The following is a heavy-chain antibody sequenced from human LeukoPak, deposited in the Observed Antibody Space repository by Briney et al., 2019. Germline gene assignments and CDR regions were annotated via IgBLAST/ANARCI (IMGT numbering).Heavy chain of an antibody. J-gene: IGHJ5*02. D-gene: IGHD2-2*02. CDR3: ARGRGYCSSTSCYSLWFDP. CDR1: GYTFTGYY. V-gene: IGHV1-2*02. Sequence: VGSVKVSCKASGYTFTGYYMHWVRQAPGQGLEWMGWINPNSGGTNYAQKFQGTVTMTRDTSISTAYMELSRLRSDDTAVYYCARGRGYCSSTSCYSLWFDPWGQGTLVTVSS. CDR2: INPNSGGT.